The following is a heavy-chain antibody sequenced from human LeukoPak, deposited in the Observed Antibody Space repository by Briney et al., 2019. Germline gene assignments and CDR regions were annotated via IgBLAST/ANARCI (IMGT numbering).Heavy chain of an antibody. V-gene: IGHV4-34*01. D-gene: IGHD1-1*01. CDR3: ARVVSLETQAPYFDY. J-gene: IGHJ4*02. Sequence: SETLSLTCAVYGGSFSGYYWSWIRQPPGKGLEWIAEINHSGSTNYNPSLKSQVTISVDTSKNQFSLKLSSVTAADTAVYSCARVVSLETQAPYFDYWGQGALVTVSS. CDR2: INHSGST. CDR1: GGSFSGYY.